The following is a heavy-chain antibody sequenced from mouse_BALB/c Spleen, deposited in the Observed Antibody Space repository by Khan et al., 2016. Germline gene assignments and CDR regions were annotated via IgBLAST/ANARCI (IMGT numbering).Heavy chain of an antibody. D-gene: IGHD4-1*01. CDR2: IYPGDGDS. V-gene: IGHV1-80*01. J-gene: IGHJ4*01. Sequence: QVQLQQSGAELVRPGSSVKISCKASGYAFSSYWMNWVKQRPGQGLEWIGQIYPGDGDSNYNGKFKGKATLTADKYSSTAYMRLSSLTSEDSAVYFCAKLIGTREAMDYWGQGTSVTVSS. CDR1: GYAFSSYW. CDR3: AKLIGTREAMDY.